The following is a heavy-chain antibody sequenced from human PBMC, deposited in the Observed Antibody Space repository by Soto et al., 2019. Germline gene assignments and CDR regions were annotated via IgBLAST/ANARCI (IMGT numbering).Heavy chain of an antibody. CDR2: IGTHNGAT. CDR1: GYTFNNYG. V-gene: IGHV1-18*01. J-gene: IGHJ5*02. CDR3: ARDWSGAEGFDP. Sequence: QVQLVQSGTEVKKPGASVKVSCKASGYTFNNYGFSWVRQAPGQGLEWVGWIGTHNGATTYAQSFQGRVTMTIDTATTTSYMVLTSLTCDDAAVYFCARDWSGAEGFDPWGQGTLVIVSS. D-gene: IGHD3-3*01.